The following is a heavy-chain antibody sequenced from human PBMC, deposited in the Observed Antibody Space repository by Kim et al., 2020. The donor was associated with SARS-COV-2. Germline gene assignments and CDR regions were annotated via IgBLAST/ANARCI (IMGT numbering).Heavy chain of an antibody. CDR1: GGSISSGGYY. Sequence: SETLSLTCTVSGGSISSGGYYWSWIRQHPGKGLEWIGYIYYSGSTYYNPSLKSRVTISVDTSKNQFSLKLSSVTAADTAVYYCAREAHYSGYDPRHGPLDYWGQGTLVTVSS. D-gene: IGHD5-12*01. V-gene: IGHV4-31*03. J-gene: IGHJ4*02. CDR2: IYYSGST. CDR3: AREAHYSGYDPRHGPLDY.